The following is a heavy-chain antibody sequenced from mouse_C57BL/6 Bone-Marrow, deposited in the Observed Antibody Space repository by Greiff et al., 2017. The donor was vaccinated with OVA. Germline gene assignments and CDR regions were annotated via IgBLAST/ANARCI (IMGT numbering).Heavy chain of an antibody. CDR3: ARLGPAMDY. D-gene: IGHD4-1*01. CDR1: GFTFSSYA. J-gene: IGHJ4*01. Sequence: EVKLVESGGGLVKPGGSLKLSCAASGFTFSSYAPSWVRQTPEKRLAWVATISDGGSYTSYPDNVKGRFTISRDNAKNNLYLQMSHLKSEDTAMYYCARLGPAMDYWGQGTSVTVSS. CDR2: ISDGGSYT. V-gene: IGHV5-4*03.